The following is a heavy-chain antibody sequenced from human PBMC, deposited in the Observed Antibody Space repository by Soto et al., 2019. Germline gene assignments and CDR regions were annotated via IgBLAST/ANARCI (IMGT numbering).Heavy chain of an antibody. CDR3: ATLYSSGGSCFFSNGYYFDY. CDR1: GYTLTELS. V-gene: IGHV1-24*01. CDR2: FDPEDGET. J-gene: IGHJ4*02. D-gene: IGHD2-15*01. Sequence: ASVKVSCKVSGYTLTELSMHWVRQAPGKGLEWMGGFDPEDGETIYAQKFQGRVTMTEDTSTDTAYMELSSLRSEDTAVYYCATLYSSGGSCFFSNGYYFDYWGQGTLVTVSS.